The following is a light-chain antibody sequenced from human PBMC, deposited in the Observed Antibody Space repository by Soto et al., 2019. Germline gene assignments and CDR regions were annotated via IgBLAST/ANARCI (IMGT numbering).Light chain of an antibody. CDR3: SSYTSSSTVV. J-gene: IGLJ2*01. V-gene: IGLV2-14*01. CDR2: EVS. CDR1: SSDVGGYNY. Sequence: VLTQPASVSGSPGQSITISCTGTSSDVGGYNYVSWYQQHPGKAPKLMIYEVSNRPSGVSNRFSGSKSGNTASLTISGLQAEDEADYYCSSYTSSSTVVFGGGTKVTVL.